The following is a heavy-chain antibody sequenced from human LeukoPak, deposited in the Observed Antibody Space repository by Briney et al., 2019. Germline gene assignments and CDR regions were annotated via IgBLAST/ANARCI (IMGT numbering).Heavy chain of an antibody. CDR1: GYTFTSYY. D-gene: IGHD6-19*01. J-gene: IGHJ4*02. CDR2: INPSGGST. Sequence: GASVKVSCKASGYTFTSYYMHWVRQAPGQGLEWMGIINPSGGSTSYAQKFQGRVTMTTDTSTSTAYMELRSLRSDDTAVYYCALGSGWYFSFDYWGQGTLVTVSS. CDR3: ALGSGWYFSFDY. V-gene: IGHV1-46*01.